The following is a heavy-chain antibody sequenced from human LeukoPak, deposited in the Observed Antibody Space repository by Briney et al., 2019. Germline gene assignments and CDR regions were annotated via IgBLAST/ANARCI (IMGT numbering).Heavy chain of an antibody. D-gene: IGHD6-19*01. CDR3: ANEALDIAVATT. V-gene: IGHV3-23*01. CDR1: GFPFSSYA. Sequence: GGSLRLSFAASGFPFSSYAMSWVRQAPGKGLEWVSAISGSGDNTYYADSVKGRFTISRDNSKNTLYLQMNSLRADDTALYYCANEALDIAVATTWGQGILVTVSS. CDR2: ISGSGDNT. J-gene: IGHJ4*02.